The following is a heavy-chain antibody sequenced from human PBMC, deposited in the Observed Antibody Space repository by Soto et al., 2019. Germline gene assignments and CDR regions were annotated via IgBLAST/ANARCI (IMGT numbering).Heavy chain of an antibody. CDR1: GGSISSYY. D-gene: IGHD5-18*01. J-gene: IGHJ5*02. Sequence: SETLSLTCTVSGGSISSYYYCWIRHPPRKGLEWIGYIYYSGSTYYNPSLKSRVTISVDTSKNQFSLKLSSVTAADTAVYYCARSDVDTAMVTNWFDPWGQGTLVTVSS. CDR3: ARSDVDTAMVTNWFDP. V-gene: IGHV4-59*06. CDR2: IYYSGST.